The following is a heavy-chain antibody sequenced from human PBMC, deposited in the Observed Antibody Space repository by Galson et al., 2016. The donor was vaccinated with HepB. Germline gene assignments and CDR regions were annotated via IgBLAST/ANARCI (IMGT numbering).Heavy chain of an antibody. J-gene: IGHJ6*02. CDR2: IFGSDTK. CDR1: GVSVSINH. D-gene: IGHD6-6*01. Sequence: SLRLSCAASGVSVSINHMTWVRQAPGKGLEWVAMIFGSDTKYYADSVKGRFTFSRDSSKNTLSLQMNTLIVEDTGIYYCARSPVYSSPSPYEFNYCLDVWGRGTTVTVSS. V-gene: IGHV3-66*01. CDR3: ARSPVYSSPSPYEFNYCLDV.